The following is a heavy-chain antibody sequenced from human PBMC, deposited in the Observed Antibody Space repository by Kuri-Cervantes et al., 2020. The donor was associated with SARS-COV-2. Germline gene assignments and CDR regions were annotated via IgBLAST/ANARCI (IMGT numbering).Heavy chain of an antibody. Sequence: GESLKISCAASGFTFSSYSMNWVRQAPGKGLEWVANIKQDGSEKYYVDSVKGRFTISRDNAKNSLYLQMNSLRAEDTAVYYCARVGRFRGNYFDYWGQGTLVTVSS. CDR2: IKQDGSEK. CDR1: GFTFSSYS. V-gene: IGHV3-7*01. J-gene: IGHJ4*02. D-gene: IGHD3-10*01. CDR3: ARVGRFRGNYFDY.